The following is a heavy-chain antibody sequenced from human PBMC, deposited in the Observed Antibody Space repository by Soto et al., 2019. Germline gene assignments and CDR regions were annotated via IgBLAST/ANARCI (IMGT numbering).Heavy chain of an antibody. CDR2: ISSSSSYI. V-gene: IGHV3-21*01. Sequence: GGSLRLSCAASGFTFSSYSMNCVRQAPGKGLEWVSSISSSSSYIYYADSVKGRFTISRDNAKNSLYLQMNSLRAEDTAVYYCARLPIAVAGYLYFDYWGQGTLVTVSS. D-gene: IGHD6-19*01. CDR3: ARLPIAVAGYLYFDY. CDR1: GFTFSSYS. J-gene: IGHJ4*02.